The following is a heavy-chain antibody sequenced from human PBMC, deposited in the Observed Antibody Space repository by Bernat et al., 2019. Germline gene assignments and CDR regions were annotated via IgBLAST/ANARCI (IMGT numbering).Heavy chain of an antibody. Sequence: QVQLVESGGGLVKPGGSLRLSCAASGFTFSDYYMNWIRQAPGKGLEWVSYITSSSSNTNYADSVKGRFTISRDNAKNSLYLQMNSLRPEDTAVYYCERRRGDCSGGSCHFDNWGQGTLVTVSS. CDR2: ITSSSSNT. D-gene: IGHD2-15*01. CDR1: GFTFSDYY. CDR3: ERRRGDCSGGSCHFDN. J-gene: IGHJ4*02. V-gene: IGHV3-11*06.